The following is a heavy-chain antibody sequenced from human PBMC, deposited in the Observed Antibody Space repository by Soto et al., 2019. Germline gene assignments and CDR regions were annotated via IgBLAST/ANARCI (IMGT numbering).Heavy chain of an antibody. CDR1: GFTFSSYA. Sequence: ESGGGVVQPGRSLRLSCAASGFTFSSYAMHWVRQAPGKGLEWVAVISYDGSNKYYADSVKGRFTISRDNSKNTLYLQMNSLRAEDTAVYYCARGDYWFDPWGQGTLVTVSS. CDR2: ISYDGSNK. V-gene: IGHV3-30-3*01. D-gene: IGHD2-21*02. J-gene: IGHJ5*02. CDR3: ARGDYWFDP.